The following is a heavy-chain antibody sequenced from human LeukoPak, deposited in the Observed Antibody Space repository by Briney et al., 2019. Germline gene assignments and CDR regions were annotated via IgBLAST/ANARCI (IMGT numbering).Heavy chain of an antibody. V-gene: IGHV4-39*01. CDR3: ARQGDAATGGFDS. Sequence: SETLSLTFPVSGGSIRSSSYYWGWVPQPPGKGLEWVGSIFFTENTYYNPSLESRVTISVDTSKNLFSLKLNSVTAADTAIYYCARQGDAATGGFDSWGQGTLVTVSS. J-gene: IGHJ4*02. CDR2: IFFTENT. CDR1: GGSIRSSSYY. D-gene: IGHD5-18*01.